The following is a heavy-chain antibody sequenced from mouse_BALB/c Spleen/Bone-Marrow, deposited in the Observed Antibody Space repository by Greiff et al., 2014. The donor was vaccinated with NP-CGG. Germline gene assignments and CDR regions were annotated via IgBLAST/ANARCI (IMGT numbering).Heavy chain of an antibody. J-gene: IGHJ4*01. Sequence: VQLQQSGPGLVAPSQSLSITCTVSGFSFTNYGVHWVRQPPGKGLEWLGVIWADGSTNYNSALMSRLSISKDNSKSQVFFKMNSLQTEDTAMYYCARITTATGAMDYWGQGTSVTVSS. CDR3: ARITTATGAMDY. V-gene: IGHV2-9*02. D-gene: IGHD2-4*01. CDR2: IWADGST. CDR1: GFSFTNYG.